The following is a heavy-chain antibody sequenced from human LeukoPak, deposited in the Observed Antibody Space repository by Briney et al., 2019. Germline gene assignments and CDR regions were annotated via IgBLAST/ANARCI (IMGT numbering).Heavy chain of an antibody. D-gene: IGHD3-22*01. CDR1: GGSISSSSYY. V-gene: IGHV4-39*07. CDR2: IYYSGST. Sequence: SETLSLTCTVSGGSISSSSYYWGWIRQTPGKGLEWIGSIYYSGSTYYNPSLKSRVTISVDTSKNQFSLKLSSVTAADTAVYYCARELPAYYYDSSGYYSGLFDYWGQGTLVTVSS. CDR3: ARELPAYYYDSSGYYSGLFDY. J-gene: IGHJ4*02.